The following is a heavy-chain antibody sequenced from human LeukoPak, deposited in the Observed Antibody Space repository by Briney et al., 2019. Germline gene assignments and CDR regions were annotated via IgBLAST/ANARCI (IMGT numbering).Heavy chain of an antibody. CDR2: ISGSGGST. Sequence: GGSLRLSCAASGFTFSSYAMYWVRQAPGKGLEWVSGISGSGGSTYFADSVKGRFTISRENSKNTLYLQMNSLRAEDTAVYYCAKDDSPGKEWLEVIDYWGQGTLVTVSS. CDR1: GFTFSSYA. J-gene: IGHJ4*02. D-gene: IGHD3-3*01. CDR3: AKDDSPGKEWLEVIDY. V-gene: IGHV3-23*01.